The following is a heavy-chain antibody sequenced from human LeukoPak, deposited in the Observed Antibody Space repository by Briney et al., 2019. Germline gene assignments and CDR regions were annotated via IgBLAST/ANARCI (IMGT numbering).Heavy chain of an antibody. Sequence: SETLSLTCSVSGDSIRRRSYYWGWIRQPPGKGLEWIGSVYYSGSTYYNPSLKSRVTISIDTSKSQLSLNLTSVTAADTAVYFCVDDSTGYYYFDYWGQGTLVTVSS. V-gene: IGHV4-39*01. CDR2: VYYSGST. D-gene: IGHD3-9*01. CDR1: GDSIRRRSYY. CDR3: VDDSTGYYYFDY. J-gene: IGHJ4*02.